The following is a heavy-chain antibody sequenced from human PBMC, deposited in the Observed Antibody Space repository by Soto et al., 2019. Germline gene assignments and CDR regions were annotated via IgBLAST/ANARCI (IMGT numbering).Heavy chain of an antibody. V-gene: IGHV1-69*13. CDR3: ARRRGSGSYYNVYYYGMDV. CDR1: GGTCSSYA. Sequence: GASVKVSCKASGGTCSSYAISWVRQSPGQGLEWMGGIIPIFGTANYAQKFQGRVTITADESTSTAYMELSSLRSEDTAVYYCARRRGSGSYYNVYYYGMDVWGQGTTVTVSS. CDR2: IIPIFGTA. D-gene: IGHD3-10*01. J-gene: IGHJ6*02.